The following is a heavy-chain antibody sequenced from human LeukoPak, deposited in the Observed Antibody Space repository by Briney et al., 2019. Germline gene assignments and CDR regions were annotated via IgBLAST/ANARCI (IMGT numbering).Heavy chain of an antibody. CDR3: AKGDCSSTSCLVDY. CDR2: ITGGGGST. Sequence: GGCLRLSCTASGFTFSSYAIRWVRQAPGKWLEWVSSITGGGGSTYYADSVKGRFTISRDNAKNSLYLQMNSLRAEDMALYYRAKGDCSSTSCLVDYWGQGTLVTVSS. V-gene: IGHV3-23*01. CDR1: GFTFSSYA. D-gene: IGHD2-2*01. J-gene: IGHJ4*02.